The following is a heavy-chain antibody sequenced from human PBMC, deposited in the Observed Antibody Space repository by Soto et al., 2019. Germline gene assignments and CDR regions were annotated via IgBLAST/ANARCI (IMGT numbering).Heavy chain of an antibody. CDR1: GFTFSNYA. CDR2: ISGSGGST. J-gene: IGHJ4*02. Sequence: GGSLRLSCAASGFTFSNYAMNWVRLAPGKGLEWVSTISGSGGSTYYADSVKGRFTVSRDNSKNTVYLQMNSLRAEDTAVYYCAKATLHCTNGVCYYFDYWGQGALVTVSS. D-gene: IGHD2-8*01. V-gene: IGHV3-23*01. CDR3: AKATLHCTNGVCYYFDY.